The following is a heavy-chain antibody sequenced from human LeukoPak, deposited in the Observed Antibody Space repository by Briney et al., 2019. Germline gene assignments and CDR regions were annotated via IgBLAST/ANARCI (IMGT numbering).Heavy chain of an antibody. CDR3: ARWEDYYDSSGYTNWFDP. D-gene: IGHD3-22*01. CDR2: IYYSGST. CDR1: GFTFGDYA. Sequence: GSLRLSCTASGFTFGDYAMSWIRQPPGKGLEWIGYIYYSGSTNYNPSLKSRVTISVDTSKNQFSLKLSSVTAADTAVYYCARWEDYYDSSGYTNWFDPWGQGTLVTVSS. V-gene: IGHV4-59*01. J-gene: IGHJ5*02.